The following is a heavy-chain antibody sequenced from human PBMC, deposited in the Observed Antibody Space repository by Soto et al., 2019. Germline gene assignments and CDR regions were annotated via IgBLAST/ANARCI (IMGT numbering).Heavy chain of an antibody. CDR3: AKKGLGSLTTFCSGSGCHSAFDM. CDR1: GFTFSSYA. Sequence: EVQLLESGGGLVQPGGSLRLSCAASGFTFSSYAMSWVRQPPGKGLEWVSTISGGGDGTYYADSMKGHFTISRDNSKNTLYLQMNSLRAEDTAIYYCAKKGLGSLTTFCSGSGCHSAFDMWGQGTMVTVSS. V-gene: IGHV3-23*01. D-gene: IGHD2-15*01. J-gene: IGHJ3*02. CDR2: ISGGGDGT.